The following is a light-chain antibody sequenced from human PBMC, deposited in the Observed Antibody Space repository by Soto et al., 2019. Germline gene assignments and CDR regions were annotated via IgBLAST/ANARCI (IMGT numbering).Light chain of an antibody. CDR1: QSVSSSY. CDR3: QQYGSSQET. Sequence: EIVLTQSPGTLSLSPGERATLSCRASQSVSSSYLAWYQQKPGQAPRLLIYGASSRATGIPDRFSGSGSGTDFTLTISRLEPEDLAVYYCQQYGSSQETFGQGTKVEIQ. CDR2: GAS. J-gene: IGKJ1*01. V-gene: IGKV3-20*01.